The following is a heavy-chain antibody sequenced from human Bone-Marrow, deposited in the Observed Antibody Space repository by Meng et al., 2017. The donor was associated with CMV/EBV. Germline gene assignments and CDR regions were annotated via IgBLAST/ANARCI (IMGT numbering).Heavy chain of an antibody. J-gene: IGHJ4*02. Sequence: GSLRLSCSVSGYFISNGYYWGWIRQSPGKGLEWIGSVHRGGGTYHNPSLKSRVSISADTSKNDVSLEGRSVTAADTAVYYCAQLAASGSGPLGPWGNDFECWGQGTLVTVSS. CDR3: AQLAASGSGPLGPWGNDFEC. D-gene: IGHD6-13*01. V-gene: IGHV4-38-2*01. CDR1: GYFISNGYY. CDR2: VHRGGGT.